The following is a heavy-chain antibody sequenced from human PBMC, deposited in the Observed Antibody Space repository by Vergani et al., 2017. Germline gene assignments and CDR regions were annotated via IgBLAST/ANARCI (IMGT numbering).Heavy chain of an antibody. J-gene: IGHJ5*02. V-gene: IGHV4-38-2*02. CDR1: GYSISSGSY. D-gene: IGHD4-17*01. Sequence: QVQVQESGPGLVKPSETLSLTCTVSGYSISSGSYWGWIRQPPGKGLEWIGNIHHSGSTYYNPSLKSRVTISMDTSKNQFSLKLNSVTAADTAVYYCGRPANDDGEGWFDPWGQGTLVTVSS. CDR3: GRPANDDGEGWFDP. CDR2: IHHSGST.